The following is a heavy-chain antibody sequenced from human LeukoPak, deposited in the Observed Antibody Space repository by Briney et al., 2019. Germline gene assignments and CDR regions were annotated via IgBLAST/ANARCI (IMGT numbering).Heavy chain of an antibody. CDR1: GGSISSSSYY. V-gene: IGHV4-39*07. CDR2: IYYSGST. J-gene: IGHJ4*02. CDR3: ARGKQWLVQYYFDY. D-gene: IGHD6-19*01. Sequence: SETLSLTCTVSGGSISSSSYYWGWIRQPPGKGLEWIGSIYYSGSTYYNPSLKSRVTISVDTSKNQFSLKLSSVTAADTAVYYCARGKQWLVQYYFDYWGQGTLVTVSS.